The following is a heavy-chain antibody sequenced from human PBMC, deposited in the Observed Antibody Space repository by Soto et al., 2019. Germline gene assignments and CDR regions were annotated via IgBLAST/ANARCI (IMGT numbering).Heavy chain of an antibody. J-gene: IGHJ5*02. D-gene: IGHD2-2*01. CDR3: ARIYCTTTTCDSWFDP. CDR1: GYTFTTFW. V-gene: IGHV5-10-1*01. CDR2: IDPGDTYA. Sequence: PGEALKISCTGFGYTFTTFWNSLGRQMSGQGLEWMGRIDPGDTYATYSPAFQGHVTISADKATSTAYLQWSSLKASDTAMYFCARIYCTTTTCDSWFDPWGQGTLVTVSS.